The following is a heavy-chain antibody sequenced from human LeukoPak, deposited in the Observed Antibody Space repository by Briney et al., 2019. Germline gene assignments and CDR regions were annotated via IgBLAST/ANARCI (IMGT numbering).Heavy chain of an antibody. CDR3: ATLRRSNGMDV. J-gene: IGHJ6*04. Sequence: MSAETLSLTCAVYGGSFSGYCWSWIRQPPGKGLEWIGEINHSGSTNYNPSLKSRVTISVDTSKNQFSLKLSSVTAADTAVYYCATLRRSNGMDVWGKGTTVTVSS. V-gene: IGHV4-34*01. CDR2: INHSGST. D-gene: IGHD5/OR15-5a*01. CDR1: GGSFSGYC.